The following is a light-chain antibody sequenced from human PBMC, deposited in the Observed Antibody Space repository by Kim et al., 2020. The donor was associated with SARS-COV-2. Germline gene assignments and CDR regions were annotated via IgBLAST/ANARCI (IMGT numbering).Light chain of an antibody. CDR1: QSVSSY. V-gene: IGKV3-11*01. CDR3: QQRSNWPLT. Sequence: LSPEQSAPLAGRASQSVSSYFAWYQQKPGRAPRLLICDASNRATGIPARFSGSGSGTDFTLTISSLEPEDFAVYYCQQRSNWPLTFGGGTKVDIK. CDR2: DAS. J-gene: IGKJ4*01.